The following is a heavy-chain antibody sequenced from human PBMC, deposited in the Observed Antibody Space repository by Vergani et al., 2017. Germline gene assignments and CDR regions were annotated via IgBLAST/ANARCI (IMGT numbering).Heavy chain of an antibody. CDR3: ARGSTMVRVKGWFDP. CDR1: GYTFTNHH. J-gene: IGHJ5*02. D-gene: IGHD3-10*01. CDR2: ITPGGST. Sequence: VQLVQSGTEVKKPGASVKIACKTSGYTFTNHHLHWVRQAPGQGLEWMGIITPGGSTDYGPKFQGRATMTRDTSTRTVYMELSSLRSEDTAVYYCARGSTMVRVKGWFDPWGQGTLVTVSS. V-gene: IGHV1-46*01.